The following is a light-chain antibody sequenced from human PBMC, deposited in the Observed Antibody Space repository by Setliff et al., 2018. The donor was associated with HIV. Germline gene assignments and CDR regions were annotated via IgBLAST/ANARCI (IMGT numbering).Light chain of an antibody. V-gene: IGLV2-14*01. CDR1: SSDVGYYNF. Sequence: QSALTQPASVSGSPGQSITISCTGASSDVGYYNFVSWYQHHPGKAPKLIIYEVRNRPSGVSHRFSGSKSGNTASLTISGLQAEDEADYYCSSYAISNTLPFGTGTKVTVL. CDR3: SSYAISNTLP. CDR2: EVR. J-gene: IGLJ1*01.